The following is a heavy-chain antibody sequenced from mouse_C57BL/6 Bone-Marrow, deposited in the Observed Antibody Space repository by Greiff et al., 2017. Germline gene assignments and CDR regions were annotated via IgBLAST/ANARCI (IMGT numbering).Heavy chain of an antibody. Sequence: EVHLVESGPGLVKPSQSLSLTCSVTGYSITSGYYWNWIRQFPGNKLEWMGYISYDGSNNYNPSLKNRISITRDTSKNQFFLKLNSVTTEDTATYYCARDGLYWGQGTTLTVSS. CDR3: ARDGLY. CDR1: GYSITSGYY. CDR2: ISYDGSN. V-gene: IGHV3-6*01. J-gene: IGHJ2*01.